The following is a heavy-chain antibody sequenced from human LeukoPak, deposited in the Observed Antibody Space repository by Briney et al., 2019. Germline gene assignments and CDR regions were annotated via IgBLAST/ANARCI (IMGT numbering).Heavy chain of an antibody. D-gene: IGHD2-8*02. CDR2: INHSGST. CDR1: GGSFSGYY. Sequence: PSETLSLTCAVYGGSFSGYYWSWIRQPPGKGLEWIGEINHSGSTNYNPSLKSRVTISVDTSKNQLYLKLSSVTAADAAVYYCARRLVVYALYAFAFDIWGQGTMVTVSS. V-gene: IGHV4-34*01. CDR3: ARRLVVYALYAFAFDI. J-gene: IGHJ3*02.